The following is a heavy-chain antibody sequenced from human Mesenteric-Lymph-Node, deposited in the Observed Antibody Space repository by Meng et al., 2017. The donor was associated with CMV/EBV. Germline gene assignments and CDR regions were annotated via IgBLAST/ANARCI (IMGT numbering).Heavy chain of an antibody. Sequence: KVSCKTSGYTFTGYYMHWVRQAPGRRLEWMGWINPYSGDTNYAQKFQGRVTMTRDTSINTAYMELTRLRSDDTAVYYCARGGGYLDSWGQGTLVTVSS. J-gene: IGHJ4*02. CDR1: GYTFTGYY. D-gene: IGHD3-16*01. CDR3: ARGGGYLDS. CDR2: INPYSGDT. V-gene: IGHV1-2*02.